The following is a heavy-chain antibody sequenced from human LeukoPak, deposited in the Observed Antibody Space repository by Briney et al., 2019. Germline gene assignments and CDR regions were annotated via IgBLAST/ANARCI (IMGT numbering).Heavy chain of an antibody. J-gene: IGHJ4*02. CDR1: GGSISSNNYY. V-gene: IGHV4-39*01. D-gene: IGHD3-22*01. CDR3: TEFYFDRSGYADY. CDR2: IYYRGST. Sequence: SETLSLTCTVSGGSISSNNYYWGWIRQPPGKGLEWIGSIYYRGSTYYNPSLKSRVTISVDMSENQVSLKLRSVTAADTAVYYCTEFYFDRSGYADYWGQGTLVTVSS.